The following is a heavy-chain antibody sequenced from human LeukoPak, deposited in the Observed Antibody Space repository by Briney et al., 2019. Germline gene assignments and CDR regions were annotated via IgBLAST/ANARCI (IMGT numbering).Heavy chain of an antibody. D-gene: IGHD3-10*01. CDR1: GGSISSYY. Sequence: SETLSLTCSVSGGSISSYYWSWIRQPAGKGLEWIGRIYTSGSTNYNPSLKSRVTMSVDTSKNQFSLKLSSVTAADTAVYYCARDRTDYYGTRNWFDPWGQGTLVTVSS. CDR3: ARDRTDYYGTRNWFDP. V-gene: IGHV4-4*07. J-gene: IGHJ5*02. CDR2: IYTSGST.